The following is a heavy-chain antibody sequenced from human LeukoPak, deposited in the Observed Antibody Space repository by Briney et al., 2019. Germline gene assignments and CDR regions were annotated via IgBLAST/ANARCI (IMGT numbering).Heavy chain of an antibody. J-gene: IGHJ6*02. CDR1: GFTFSSYG. CDR2: ISYDGSNK. D-gene: IGHD6-19*01. Sequence: GGSLRLSCAASGFTFSSYGMHWVRQAPGKGLEWVAVISYDGSNKYYADSVKGRFTISRDNSKNTLYLQMNSLRAEDTAVYYCAKGVAVAGYYYYYGMDVWGQGTTVTVSS. V-gene: IGHV3-30*18. CDR3: AKGVAVAGYYYYYGMDV.